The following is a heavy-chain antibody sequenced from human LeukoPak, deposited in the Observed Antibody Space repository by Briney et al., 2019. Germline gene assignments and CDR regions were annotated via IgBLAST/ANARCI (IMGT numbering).Heavy chain of an antibody. J-gene: IGHJ4*02. Sequence: PSETLSLTCAVYGGSFSGYYWSWIRQPPGKGLEWNGEINHSGSTNYNPSLKSRVTISVDTSKNQFSLKLSSVTAADTAVYYCARKDTAMSFDYWGQGTLVTVSS. D-gene: IGHD5-18*01. CDR1: GGSFSGYY. CDR3: ARKDTAMSFDY. V-gene: IGHV4-34*01. CDR2: INHSGST.